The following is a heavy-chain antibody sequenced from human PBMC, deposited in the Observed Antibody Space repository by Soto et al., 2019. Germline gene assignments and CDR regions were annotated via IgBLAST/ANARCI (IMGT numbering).Heavy chain of an antibody. J-gene: IGHJ4*02. D-gene: IGHD2-15*01. CDR2: ISSSSSYI. V-gene: IGHV3-21*01. CDR3: ASLPVVVVAASDY. CDR1: GFTFSSHS. Sequence: EVQLVESGGGLVKPGGSLRLSCAASGFTFSSHSMNWVRQAPGKGLEWVSSISSSSSYIYYADSVKGRFTISRDNAKNSLYLQMNSLRAEDTAVYYCASLPVVVVAASDYWGQGTLVTVSS.